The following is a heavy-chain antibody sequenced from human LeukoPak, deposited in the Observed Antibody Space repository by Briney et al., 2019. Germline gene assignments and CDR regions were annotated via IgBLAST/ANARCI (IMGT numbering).Heavy chain of an antibody. CDR1: GFTFSSYA. J-gene: IGHJ4*02. V-gene: IGHV3-23*01. CDR2: ISGSGGST. Sequence: GGSLRLSCAASGFTFSSYAMSWVRQAPGKGLEWVSAISGSGGSTYYADSVKGRFTISRDNAKNSLYLQMNSLRAEDTALYYCAKDKGGSYFYFDYWGQGTLVTVSS. CDR3: AKDKGGSYFYFDY. D-gene: IGHD1-26*01.